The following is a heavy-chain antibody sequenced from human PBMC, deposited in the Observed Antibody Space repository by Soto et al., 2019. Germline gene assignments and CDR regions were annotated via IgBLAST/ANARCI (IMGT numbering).Heavy chain of an antibody. D-gene: IGHD2-21*01. J-gene: IGHJ2*01. CDR1: GGSISSYY. CDR3: ARGLVGGYWYFDL. CDR2: IYYSGST. Sequence: SETLSLTCTVSGGSISSYYWSWIRQPPGKGLEWIGYIYYSGSTNYNPSLKSRVTISVDTSKNQFSLKLSSVTAADTAVYYCARGLVGGYWYFDLWGRGTLVTVSS. V-gene: IGHV4-59*01.